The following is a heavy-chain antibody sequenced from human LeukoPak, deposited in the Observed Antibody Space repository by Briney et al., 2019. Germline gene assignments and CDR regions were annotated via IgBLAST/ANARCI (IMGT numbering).Heavy chain of an antibody. Sequence: SQTLSLTCAISGDSVSSNSAAWNWIRKSPSRGLEWLGRTYYRSKWYNDYAVSVKSRITINPDTSKNQFSLQLNSVTPEDTAVYYCAREISYYDFWSGYYKTSLFNWFDPWGQGTLVTVSS. J-gene: IGHJ5*02. CDR1: GDSVSSNSAA. D-gene: IGHD3-3*01. V-gene: IGHV6-1*01. CDR3: AREISYYDFWSGYYKTSLFNWFDP. CDR2: TYYRSKWYN.